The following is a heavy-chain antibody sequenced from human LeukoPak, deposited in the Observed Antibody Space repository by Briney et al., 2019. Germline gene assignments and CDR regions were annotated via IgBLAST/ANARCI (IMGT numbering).Heavy chain of an antibody. CDR3: ARNNYYDSSGSLDY. D-gene: IGHD3-22*01. CDR1: GFTSDDYA. CDR2: IYSGGST. V-gene: IGHV3-53*01. J-gene: IGHJ4*02. Sequence: PGGSLRLSCAASGFTSDDYAMHWVRQAPGKGLEWVSVIYSGGSTYYADSVKGRFTISRDNSKNTLYLQMNSLRAEDAAVYYCARNNYYDSSGSLDYWGQGTLVTVSS.